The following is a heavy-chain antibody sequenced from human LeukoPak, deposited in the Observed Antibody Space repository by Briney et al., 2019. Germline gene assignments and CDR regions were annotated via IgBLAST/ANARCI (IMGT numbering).Heavy chain of an antibody. CDR3: ARDFGGWFDP. Sequence: ASVKVSCTASGYTFTSYGISWVRQAPGEGLEWMGWISAYNGNTNYAQKLQGRVTKTTATSTSTAYMELRSLRSDDTAVYYCARDFGGWFDPWGQGTLVTVSS. J-gene: IGHJ5*02. CDR2: ISAYNGNT. V-gene: IGHV1-18*01. CDR1: GYTFTSYG. D-gene: IGHD3-10*01.